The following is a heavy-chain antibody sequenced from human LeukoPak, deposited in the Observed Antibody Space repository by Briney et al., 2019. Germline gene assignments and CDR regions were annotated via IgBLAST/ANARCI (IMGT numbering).Heavy chain of an antibody. Sequence: AVKVSCKASGGTCSSYAISWGRQAPGQGVEWMGGIIPIFGTANYEQKFQGRVTITPDESTSTAYMELSSLRSEDTAVYYCARDHGSCSSTSCYRPHNWFDPWGQGTLVTVSS. V-gene: IGHV1-69*13. CDR3: ARDHGSCSSTSCYRPHNWFDP. CDR2: IIPIFGTA. D-gene: IGHD2-2*01. CDR1: GGTCSSYA. J-gene: IGHJ5*02.